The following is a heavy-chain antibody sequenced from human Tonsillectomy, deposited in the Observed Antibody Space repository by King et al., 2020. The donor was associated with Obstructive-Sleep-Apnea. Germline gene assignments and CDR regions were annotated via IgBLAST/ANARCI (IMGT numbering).Heavy chain of an antibody. CDR2: MDWVHGK. CDR1: VCSLITRGIG. V-gene: IGHV2-70*04. J-gene: IGHJ4*02. Sequence: TLKKSGPALVNPTQTLTLTCRFSVCSLITRGIGVSGMRQHPGKSLAWLARMDWVHGKYYRTSLKTRRTISMDTSKNQVGRTMTNMDPVDTATFYCARGPSPDYYGSGIDYWGQGTLVTVSS. CDR3: ARGPSPDYYGSGIDY. D-gene: IGHD3-10*01.